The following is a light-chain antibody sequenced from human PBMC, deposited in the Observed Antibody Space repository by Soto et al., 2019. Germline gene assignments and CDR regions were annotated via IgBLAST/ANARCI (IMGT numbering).Light chain of an antibody. CDR3: CSYTTSSAYV. Sequence: QSALTQPASVSGSPGQSITISCTGTTSDVGGYNSVSWCQQRPGKVPRLIIYEVSNRPSGVSNRFSGSKSGNTAFLAISGLQADDEADYYCCSYTTSSAYVFGTGTKLTVL. CDR1: TSDVGGYNS. J-gene: IGLJ1*01. CDR2: EVS. V-gene: IGLV2-14*01.